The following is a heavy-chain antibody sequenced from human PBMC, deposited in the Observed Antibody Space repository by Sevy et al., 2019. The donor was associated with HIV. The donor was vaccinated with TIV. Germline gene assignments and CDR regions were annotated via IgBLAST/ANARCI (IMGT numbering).Heavy chain of an antibody. Sequence: ASVKVSCKGSGYPFTSFGISWVQQAPGQGLEWMGWINTNNGNANYAQKYQGRVTMTRDTSTSTAYMELRSLRSDDTAVYYCAKDRGYCSGGSCYIQVWGQGTLVTVSS. V-gene: IGHV1-18*01. J-gene: IGHJ1*01. CDR3: AKDRGYCSGGSCYIQV. D-gene: IGHD2-15*01. CDR1: GYPFTSFG. CDR2: INTNNGNA.